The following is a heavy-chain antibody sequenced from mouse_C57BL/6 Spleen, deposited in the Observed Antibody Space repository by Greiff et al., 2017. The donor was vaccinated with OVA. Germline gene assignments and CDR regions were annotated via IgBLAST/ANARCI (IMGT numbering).Heavy chain of an antibody. V-gene: IGHV1-19*01. CDR2: INPYNGGT. Sequence: EVQLQQSGPVLVKPGASVKMSCKASGYTFTDYYMNWVKQSHGKSLEWIGVINPYNGGTSYNQKFKGKATLTVDKSSSTAYMELNSLTSEDSAVYYCARKKLSEFAYWGQGTLVTVSA. CDR1: GYTFTDYY. J-gene: IGHJ3*01. CDR3: ARKKLSEFAY.